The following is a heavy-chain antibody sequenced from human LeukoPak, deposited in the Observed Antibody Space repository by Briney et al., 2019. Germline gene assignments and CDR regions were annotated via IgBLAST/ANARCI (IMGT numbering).Heavy chain of an antibody. CDR2: ISGTSTYI. D-gene: IGHD3-10*01. V-gene: IGHV3-21*01. CDR1: GFTFSTHR. J-gene: IGHJ6*02. Sequence: PGGSLRLSCAASGFTFSTHRMHWVRQAPGKGLEWVSSISGTSTYIHYADSVRGRFTISRDNAKNSLYLQMNSLRAEDTAVYYCARGRGFIGVFYNGIDVWGQGTTVTVSS. CDR3: ARGRGFIGVFYNGIDV.